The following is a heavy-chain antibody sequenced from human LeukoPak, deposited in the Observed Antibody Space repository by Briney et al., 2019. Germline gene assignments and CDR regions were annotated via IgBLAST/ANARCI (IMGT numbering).Heavy chain of an antibody. CDR3: ARRGDQYCSSTSCYYFDY. CDR1: GYSFTSYW. Sequence: GESLKISCKGSGYSFTSYWIGWVRQMPGKGLEWMGIIYPGDSDTRYSPSFQGQVTISADRSISTAYLQWSSLKASDTAMYYCARRGDQYCSSTSCYYFDYWGQGTLVTVSS. CDR2: IYPGDSDT. J-gene: IGHJ4*02. D-gene: IGHD2-2*01. V-gene: IGHV5-51*01.